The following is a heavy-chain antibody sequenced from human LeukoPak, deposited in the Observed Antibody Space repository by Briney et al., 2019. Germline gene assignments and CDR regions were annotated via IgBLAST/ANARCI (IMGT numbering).Heavy chain of an antibody. CDR3: ARGFGYGSYYYYYYMDV. V-gene: IGHV4-39*07. J-gene: IGHJ6*03. CDR1: GGSISSSSYY. Sequence: PSETLSLTCTVSGGSISSSSYYWGWIRQPPGKGLEWIGSIYYSGSTYYNPSLKSRVTISVDTSKNQFSLKLSSVTAADTAVYYCARGFGYGSYYYYYYMDVWGKGTTVTVSS. D-gene: IGHD3-10*01. CDR2: IYYSGST.